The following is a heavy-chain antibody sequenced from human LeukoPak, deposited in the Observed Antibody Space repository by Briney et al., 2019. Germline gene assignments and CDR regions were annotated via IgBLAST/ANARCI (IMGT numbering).Heavy chain of an antibody. CDR3: ARHGTSGIYRRPFDI. Sequence: SETLSLTCTVSGGSMSSYYWRWIRQPPGKGLEWIGYIYDSGSTKYNPSLKSRGTISVDTSNNHFSLKLNSVTAADTAVYYCARHGTSGIYRRPFDIWGQGTMVTVSS. CDR1: GGSMSSYY. J-gene: IGHJ3*02. V-gene: IGHV4-59*08. CDR2: IYDSGST. D-gene: IGHD1-26*01.